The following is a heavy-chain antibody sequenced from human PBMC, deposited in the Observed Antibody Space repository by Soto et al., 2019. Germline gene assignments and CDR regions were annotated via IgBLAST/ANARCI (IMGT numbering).Heavy chain of an antibody. J-gene: IGHJ6*02. CDR3: ARDRGGMGLGYSASASCNDYYYYYGMDV. Sequence: QVQLVQSGTEVKKPGASVKVSCKASGYTFTGYYMHWVRQAPGQGLEWMGWINPNSGVTNYAQKFHGRVTMTRDTSSTTGYTEQSRLRSDDTAVYYCARDRGGMGLGYSASASCNDYYYYYGMDVWGRGTTVTVSS. V-gene: IGHV1-2*02. D-gene: IGHD2-2*01. CDR2: INPNSGVT. CDR1: GYTFTGYY.